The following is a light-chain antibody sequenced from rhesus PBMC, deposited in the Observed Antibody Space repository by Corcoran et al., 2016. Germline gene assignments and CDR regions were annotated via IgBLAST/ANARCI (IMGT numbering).Light chain of an antibody. CDR1: QGIHNY. V-gene: IGKV1S14*01. CDR2: YTA. J-gene: IGKJ1*01. Sequence: DIQMTQSPSSLSASVGDTVTITCRASQGIHNYLAWYQQKPGKAPKPLIYYTANLESGVPSRFSGSGSGTEFTLTSSSLQPEDFAFYYCQQHNSYPRTFGQGTKVEIK. CDR3: QQHNSYPRT.